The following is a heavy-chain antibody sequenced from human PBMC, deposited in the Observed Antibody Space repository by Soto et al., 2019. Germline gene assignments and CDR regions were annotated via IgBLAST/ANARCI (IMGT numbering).Heavy chain of an antibody. CDR2: IYYSGNT. CDR3: ARSLPGGTIFYMDV. CDR1: SGSVTSGSFF. J-gene: IGHJ6*03. D-gene: IGHD2-2*01. V-gene: IGHV4-31*02. Sequence: QVQLRESGPGVVEPSQTLSLNCHVSSGSVTSGSFFWSWVRQQPGKGLEWIGHIYYSGNTHYNPSLESRVAMSVDISQNQLSLTLTAVTPADSAVYYCARSLPGGTIFYMDVWGAGTTVTVSS.